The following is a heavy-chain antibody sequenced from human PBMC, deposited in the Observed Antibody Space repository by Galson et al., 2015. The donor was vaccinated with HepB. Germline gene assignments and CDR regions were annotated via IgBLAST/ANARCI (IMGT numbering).Heavy chain of an antibody. CDR1: GYSFTNHW. CDR2: IYPGDSDT. Sequence: QSGAEVKKPGESLRISCKGSGYSFTNHWIGWVRQMPGKGLEWMGIIYPGDSDTRYSPSFQGQVTISADKSISTAYLQWSSLKASDTAMYYCARRGGADYYYYYGMDVWGQGTTVTVSS. CDR3: ARRGGADYYYYYGMDV. J-gene: IGHJ6*02. D-gene: IGHD3-16*01. V-gene: IGHV5-51*01.